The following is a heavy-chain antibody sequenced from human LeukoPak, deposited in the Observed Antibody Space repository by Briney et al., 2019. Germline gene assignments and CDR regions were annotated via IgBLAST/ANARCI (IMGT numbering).Heavy chain of an antibody. V-gene: IGHV4-34*01. J-gene: IGHJ4*02. CDR2: INHSGST. CDR3: ARVLSGSYPTLDF. D-gene: IGHD1-26*01. Sequence: SETLSLTCAVYGGSFSGYYWSWLRQPPGKGLEWIGEINHSGSTYYNPSLKSRVTISVDTSKNQFSLKLSSVTAADAAVYYCARVLSGSYPTLDFWGQGTLVTVSS. CDR1: GGSFSGYY.